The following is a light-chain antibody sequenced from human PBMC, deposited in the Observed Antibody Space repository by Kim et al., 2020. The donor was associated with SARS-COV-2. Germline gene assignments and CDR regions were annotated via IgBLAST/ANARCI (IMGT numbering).Light chain of an antibody. V-gene: IGKV1-5*03. Sequence: DIQMTQSPSTLSASVGDRVTITCRASQSISSWLAWYQQKPGKAPKLLIYKASSLESGVPSRFSGSGSGTEFTLTISSLQPDDFARYYCQQYKSYWTFGQGTKVEIK. CDR3: QQYKSYWT. CDR1: QSISSW. CDR2: KAS. J-gene: IGKJ1*01.